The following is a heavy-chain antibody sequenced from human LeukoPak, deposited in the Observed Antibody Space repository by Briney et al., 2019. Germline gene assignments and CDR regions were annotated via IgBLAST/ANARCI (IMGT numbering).Heavy chain of an antibody. V-gene: IGHV4-61*02. D-gene: IGHD2-15*01. CDR3: ARDGCGGSCFHYYYYYMDV. Sequence: SETLSLTCTVSGGSISSCSYYWSWIRQPAGKGLEWIGRISTIGSTNYNPSLNSRVTISIDTSKNQFSLKLSSVTAADTAVYYCARDGCGGSCFHYYYYYMDVWGKGTTVTISS. CDR1: GGSISSCSYY. CDR2: ISTIGST. J-gene: IGHJ6*03.